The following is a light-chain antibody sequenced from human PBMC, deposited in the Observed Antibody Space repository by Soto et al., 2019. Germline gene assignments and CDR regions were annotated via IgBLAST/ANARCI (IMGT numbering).Light chain of an antibody. Sequence: DVVMTQSPLSLPVTLGQPASISCRSSHSLVYSDGSTYLNWFQQRPGQSPRSLISKVSNRDSGVPDKFPGSGSGTDLTLKISRVEAEDVEVYYGMQFTPWPWTVGQGTKVEV. CDR2: KVS. CDR3: MQFTPWPWT. CDR1: HSLVYSDGSTY. V-gene: IGKV2-30*01. J-gene: IGKJ1*01.